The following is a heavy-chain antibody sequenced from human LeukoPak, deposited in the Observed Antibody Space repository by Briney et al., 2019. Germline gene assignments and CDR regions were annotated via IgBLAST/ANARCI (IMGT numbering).Heavy chain of an antibody. V-gene: IGHV4-59*12. CDR1: GGSISSYY. D-gene: IGHD1/OR15-1a*01. J-gene: IGHJ3*02. Sequence: SETLSLTCTVSGGSISSYYWSWIRQPPGKGLEWIGYIYYSGSTNYNPSLKSRVTISVDTSKNQFSLKLSSVTAADTAVYYCAEGTTSDAFDIWGQGTMITVSS. CDR2: IYYSGST. CDR3: AEGTTSDAFDI.